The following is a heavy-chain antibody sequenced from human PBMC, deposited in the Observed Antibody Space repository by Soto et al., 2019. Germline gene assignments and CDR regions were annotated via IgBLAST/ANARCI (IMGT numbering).Heavy chain of an antibody. Sequence: QVHLVESGGGVVQPGRSLRLSCAASGFTFSSYGLHWVRQAPGEGLEWVAFISADGTYKKYADSVRGRFSISRDTSKNMLYLQMNSLRTEDTAVYYCAKNHDRNDGGIGDYWGQGTLVTVSS. V-gene: IGHV3-30*18. CDR2: ISADGTYK. CDR3: AKNHDRNDGGIGDY. CDR1: GFTFSSYG. J-gene: IGHJ4*02. D-gene: IGHD1-1*01.